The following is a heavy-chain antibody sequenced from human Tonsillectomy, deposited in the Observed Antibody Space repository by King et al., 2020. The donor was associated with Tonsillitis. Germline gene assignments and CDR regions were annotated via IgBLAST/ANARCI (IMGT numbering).Heavy chain of an antibody. CDR2: IYHSGNT. J-gene: IGHJ4*02. CDR3: ARVEYTSSSPSMDY. V-gene: IGHV4-38-2*02. CDR1: GYSISSGYY. D-gene: IGHD6-6*01. Sequence: QLQESGPGLVKPSETLSLNCSVSGYSISSGYYWGWIRQPPGKGLEWIGRIYHSGNTYYNPSLKSRVTISVDTSKNQFSLKLTSLTAADTALYYCARVEYTSSSPSMDYWGQGTLVTVSS.